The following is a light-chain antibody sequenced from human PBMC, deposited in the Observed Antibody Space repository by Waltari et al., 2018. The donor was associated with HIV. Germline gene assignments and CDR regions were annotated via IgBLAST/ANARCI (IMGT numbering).Light chain of an antibody. Sequence: QPASVSGSPGQSITISCTGTNSDVGGYNYVSWYQQYPGKAPKLMIYDVSNRPSGVSNRFSASKSGNTASLTISGLQAEDEADYYCSSYTSSSTVVFGGGTKLTVL. CDR3: SSYTSSSTVV. CDR2: DVS. J-gene: IGLJ2*01. V-gene: IGLV2-14*01. CDR1: NSDVGGYNY.